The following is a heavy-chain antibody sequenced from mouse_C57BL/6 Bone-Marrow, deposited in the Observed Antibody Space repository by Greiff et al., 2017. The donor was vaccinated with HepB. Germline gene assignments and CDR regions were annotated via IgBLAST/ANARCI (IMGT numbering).Heavy chain of an antibody. Sequence: QVQLQQSRAALVRSGASVKLSCKASGYTFTSYGISWVKHRTGQGLEWIGEIDHRSGNTYYNEKFKGKATLTAVKSSRTAYTERRSLTSEDSAVYFCARKSTVPYYNDLDYWGEGTSGTVSS. J-gene: IGHJ4*01. CDR2: IDHRSGNT. D-gene: IGHD1-1*01. CDR1: GYTFTSYG. CDR3: ARKSTVPYYNDLDY. V-gene: IGHV1-81*01.